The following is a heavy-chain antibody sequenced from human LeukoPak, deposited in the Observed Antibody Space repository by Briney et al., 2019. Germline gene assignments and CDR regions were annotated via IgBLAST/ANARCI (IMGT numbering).Heavy chain of an antibody. CDR3: ARDFNWAFDF. D-gene: IGHD1-1*01. Sequence: GGSLRLSCAASGFIFSSYSMNWVRQAPGKGLEWISYISGGGGNIHYADSVEGRFTISRDNAKNSVYPQMNSLRAEDSVVYYCARDFNWAFDFWGQGILVTASS. CDR2: ISGGGGNI. J-gene: IGHJ4*02. CDR1: GFIFSSYS. V-gene: IGHV3-48*01.